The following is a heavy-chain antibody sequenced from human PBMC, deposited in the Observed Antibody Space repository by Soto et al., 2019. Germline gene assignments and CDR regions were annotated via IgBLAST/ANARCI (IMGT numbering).Heavy chain of an antibody. V-gene: IGHV1-2*02. J-gene: IGHJ5*02. Sequence: GASVKVSCKASGYTFTGYYMHWVRQAPGQGLEWMGWINPNSGGTNCAQKFQGRVTMTRDTSISTAYMELSRLRSDDTAVYYCARDGVLLRFLEWLPPPNWFDPWGQGTLVTVSS. CDR1: GYTFTGYY. CDR2: INPNSGGT. CDR3: ARDGVLLRFLEWLPPPNWFDP. D-gene: IGHD3-3*01.